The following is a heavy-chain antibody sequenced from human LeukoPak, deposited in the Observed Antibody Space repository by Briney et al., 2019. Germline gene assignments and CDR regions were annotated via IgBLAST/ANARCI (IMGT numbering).Heavy chain of an antibody. CDR3: AKAGSSSWYSAFDY. CDR1: GFTLNGYW. J-gene: IGHJ4*02. Sequence: PGGSLRLSCAAPGFTLNGYWMHWVRQAPGKGLVWVSRINSDGSTTSYADSVKGRFTISRDNSKNTLYLQMNSLRAEDTALYYCAKAGSSSWYSAFDYWGQGTLVTVSS. D-gene: IGHD6-13*01. CDR2: INSDGSTT. V-gene: IGHV3-74*01.